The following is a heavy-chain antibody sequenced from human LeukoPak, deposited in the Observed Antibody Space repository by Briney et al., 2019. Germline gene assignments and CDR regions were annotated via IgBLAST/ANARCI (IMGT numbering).Heavy chain of an antibody. CDR1: GYTFTSYG. V-gene: IGHV1-18*01. J-gene: IGHJ5*02. CDR2: ISAYNGNT. Sequence: ASVKVSCKASGYTFTSYGISWVRQAPGQGLEWMGWISAYNGNTNYAQKLQGRVTMTRNTSISTAYMELSSLRSEDTAVYYCARALSLGYCSSTSCNWFDPWGQGTLVTVSS. D-gene: IGHD2-2*01. CDR3: ARALSLGYCSSTSCNWFDP.